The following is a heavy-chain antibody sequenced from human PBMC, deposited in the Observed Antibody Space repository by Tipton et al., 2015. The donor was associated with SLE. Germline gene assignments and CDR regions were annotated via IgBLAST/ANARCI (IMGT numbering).Heavy chain of an antibody. Sequence: QLVQSGAEVKKPGSSVKVSCKASGGTFSIYSISWVRQAPGQGLEWMGGILPIFGTTNYAQKFQGRVTITTDQSTNTAYMELRSLRSDDTAVYYCARVDMYYYDSSGSPGSAFDIWGPGTMVTVSS. CDR1: GGTFSIYS. V-gene: IGHV1-69*05. J-gene: IGHJ3*02. CDR3: ARVDMYYYDSSGSPGSAFDI. D-gene: IGHD3-22*01. CDR2: ILPIFGTT.